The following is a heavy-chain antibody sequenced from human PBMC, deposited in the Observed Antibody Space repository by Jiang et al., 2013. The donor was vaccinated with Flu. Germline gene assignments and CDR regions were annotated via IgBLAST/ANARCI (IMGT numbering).Heavy chain of an antibody. Sequence: KPSETLSLTCTVSGGSISSYYWSSDPAAPREGTGVDWVYLYSGSTNYNPSLKSRVTISVDTSKNQFSLKLSSVTAADTAVYYCAREVVYYGSGSPNSFDYWGQGTLVTVSS. V-gene: IGHV4-59*01. CDR3: AREVVYYGSGSPNSFDY. CDR1: GGSISSYY. J-gene: IGHJ4*02. D-gene: IGHD3-10*01. CDR2: LYSGST.